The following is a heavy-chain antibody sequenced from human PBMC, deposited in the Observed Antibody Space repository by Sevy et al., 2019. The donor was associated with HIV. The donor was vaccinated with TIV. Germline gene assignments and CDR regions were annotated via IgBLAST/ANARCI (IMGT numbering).Heavy chain of an antibody. V-gene: IGHV3-33*01. D-gene: IGHD4-17*01. Sequence: GGSLRLSCAASGFTFNSYGMHWVRQAPGKGLEWVAVIWYDGSNQYYEDSVKGRFTISRDNSKRTLYLQMNSLRAEDTAVYFCARVDYQYYYYAMDVWGQGTTVTVSS. CDR2: IWYDGSNQ. J-gene: IGHJ6*02. CDR3: ARVDYQYYYYAMDV. CDR1: GFTFNSYG.